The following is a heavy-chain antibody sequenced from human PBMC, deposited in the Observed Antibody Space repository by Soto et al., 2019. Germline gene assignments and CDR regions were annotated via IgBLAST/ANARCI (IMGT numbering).Heavy chain of an antibody. Sequence: SESLSLTCTVSGGSISSYYWSWIRQPPGKGLEWIGSIFYSGSTIYNPSLKSRVTMSVDTSNNQFSLKLSSVTAADTAVYYCARQASGYYYGWFDPWGQGTLVTVSS. CDR3: ARQASGYYYGWFDP. J-gene: IGHJ5*02. CDR2: IFYSGST. V-gene: IGHV4-59*08. D-gene: IGHD3-22*01. CDR1: GGSISSYY.